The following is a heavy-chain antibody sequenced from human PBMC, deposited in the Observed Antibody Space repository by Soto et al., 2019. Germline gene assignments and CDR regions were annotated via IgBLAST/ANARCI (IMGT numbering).Heavy chain of an antibody. D-gene: IGHD1-7*01. V-gene: IGHV3-30-3*01. CDR2: ISYDGSNK. CDR3: ARDQCPRGSWNYY. J-gene: IGHJ4*02. Sequence: PGGSLRLSCAASGFTFSSYAMHWVRQAPGKGLEWVAVISYDGSNKYYADSVKGRFTISRDNSKNTLYLQMNSLRAEDTAVYYCARDQCPRGSWNYYWGQRTLVTVSS. CDR1: GFTFSSYA.